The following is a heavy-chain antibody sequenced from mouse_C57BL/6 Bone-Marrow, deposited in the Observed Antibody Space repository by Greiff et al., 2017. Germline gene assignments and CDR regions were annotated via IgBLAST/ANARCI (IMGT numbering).Heavy chain of an antibody. Sequence: EVQLVESGGGLVKPGGSLKLSCAASGFTFSSYAMSWVRQTPEKRLEWVATISDGGSYTYYPYNVKGRFTISRDNAKNNLYLQMSHLKSEDTAMYDCASEGVRACFAYWDQGHLVTVTA. CDR1: GFTFSSYA. D-gene: IGHD5-1*01. CDR2: ISDGGSYT. J-gene: IGHJ3*01. CDR3: ASEGVRACFAY. V-gene: IGHV5-4*01.